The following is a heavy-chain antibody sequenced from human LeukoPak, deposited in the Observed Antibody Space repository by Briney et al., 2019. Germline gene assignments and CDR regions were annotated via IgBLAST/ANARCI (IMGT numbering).Heavy chain of an antibody. D-gene: IGHD2-15*01. V-gene: IGHV3-66*01. CDR1: GFTVSSNY. CDR2: IYSCGST. Sequence: GGSLRLSCAASGFTVSSNYMSWVRQAPGKGLEWVSVIYSCGSTYYADSVKGRFTISRDNSRNTLYLQMNSLRAEDTAVYYCAKNALLGHPYYYMDVWGTGTTVTISS. J-gene: IGHJ6*03. CDR3: AKNALLGHPYYYMDV.